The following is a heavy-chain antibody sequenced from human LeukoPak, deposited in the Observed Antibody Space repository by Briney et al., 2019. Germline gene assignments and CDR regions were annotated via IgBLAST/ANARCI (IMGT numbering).Heavy chain of an antibody. D-gene: IGHD3-3*01. CDR3: ARHLYYDFWSGYYDAFDI. Sequence: SETLSLTCAVYGGSFSGYYWSWIRQPPGKGLGWIGEINHSGSTYYNPSLKSRVTISVDTSKNQFSLKLSSVTAADTAVYYCARHLYYDFWSGYYDAFDIWGQGTMVTVSS. CDR1: GGSFSGYY. V-gene: IGHV4-34*01. J-gene: IGHJ3*02. CDR2: INHSGST.